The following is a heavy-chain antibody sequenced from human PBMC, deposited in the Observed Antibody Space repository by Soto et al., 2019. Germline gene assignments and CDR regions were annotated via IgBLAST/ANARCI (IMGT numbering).Heavy chain of an antibody. CDR1: GYTFTSYT. Sequence: ASVKVSCKASGYTFTSYTMHWVRQAPGQRLEWMGWINAGNGDTKYSQNFQGRVTITRDTSASTAYMDLSSLRSEDTAVYYCARSVAGLIDYWGQGTLVTVSS. CDR2: INAGNGDT. J-gene: IGHJ4*02. CDR3: ARSVAGLIDY. D-gene: IGHD6-19*01. V-gene: IGHV1-3*01.